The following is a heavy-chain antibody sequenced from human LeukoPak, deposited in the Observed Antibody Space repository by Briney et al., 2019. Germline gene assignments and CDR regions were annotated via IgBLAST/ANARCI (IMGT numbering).Heavy chain of an antibody. CDR2: IYHSGST. V-gene: IGHV4-38-2*02. CDR1: GYSISSGYY. Sequence: SETLSLTCTVSGYSISSGYYWGWIRQPPGKGLEWIGSIYHSGSTNYNPSLKSRVTISVDTSKNQFSLKLSSVTAADTAVYYCARAGYGSGTYYFDYWGQGTLVTVSS. CDR3: ARAGYGSGTYYFDY. D-gene: IGHD3-10*01. J-gene: IGHJ4*02.